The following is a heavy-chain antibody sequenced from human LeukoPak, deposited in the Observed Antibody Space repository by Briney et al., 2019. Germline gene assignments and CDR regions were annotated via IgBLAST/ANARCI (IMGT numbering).Heavy chain of an antibody. D-gene: IGHD3-9*01. Sequence: GGSRILSCAASGFTFSNYVMHWGRQAPGKGLGWVAFIRYDRSKTQYVDSVKRRFTISSDNSKNTLYLQMNSLRAEDTAVYYCAKDRSALRYFDWPDYWGQGILVTVSS. V-gene: IGHV3-30*02. CDR1: GFTFSNYV. CDR2: IRYDRSKT. CDR3: AKDRSALRYFDWPDY. J-gene: IGHJ4*02.